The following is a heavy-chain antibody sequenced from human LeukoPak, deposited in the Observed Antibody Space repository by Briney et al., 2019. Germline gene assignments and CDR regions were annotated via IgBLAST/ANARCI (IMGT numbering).Heavy chain of an antibody. CDR3: AKGYRGSGEVGETGPLDY. CDR2: IDQSGGYI. V-gene: IGHV3-23*01. D-gene: IGHD3-16*02. Sequence: GGSQRLSCTASGLTFSNYAMSWVRQAPAKGLEWVAGIDQSGGYIHYADSVKGRFTISRDNSKNTLHLQMSSLRAEDTAVYYCAKGYRGSGEVGETGPLDYWGQGTLVTVSS. J-gene: IGHJ4*02. CDR1: GLTFSNYA.